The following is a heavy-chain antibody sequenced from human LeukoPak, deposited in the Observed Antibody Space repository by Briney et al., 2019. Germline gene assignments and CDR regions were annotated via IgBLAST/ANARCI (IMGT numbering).Heavy chain of an antibody. CDR1: GASIRSYY. J-gene: IGHJ4*02. D-gene: IGHD5-24*01. CDR3: ARYRGRNGSNYYFDS. V-gene: IGHV4-34*12. CDR2: IIHTGST. Sequence: PSETLSLTCTVSGASIRSYYWSWIRQPPGKGLEWIGEIIHTGSTNYNPSLKSRVTISIDTSKSQFSLRLSSVTAADTAVYYCARYRGRNGSNYYFDSWGQGILVTVSS.